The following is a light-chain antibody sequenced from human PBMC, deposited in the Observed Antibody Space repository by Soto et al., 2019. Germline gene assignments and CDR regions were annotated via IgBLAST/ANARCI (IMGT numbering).Light chain of an antibody. J-gene: IGKJ1*01. V-gene: IGKV3-11*01. Sequence: EIVMTQSPSTLSVCPGERGTLSCRASQSVSSNLAWYQQKPGQPPRLLIYDASNRATGIPARFSGSGSGTDFTLTISSLEPEDFAVYYCQQRSNWPTFGQGTKVDNK. CDR1: QSVSSN. CDR3: QQRSNWPT. CDR2: DAS.